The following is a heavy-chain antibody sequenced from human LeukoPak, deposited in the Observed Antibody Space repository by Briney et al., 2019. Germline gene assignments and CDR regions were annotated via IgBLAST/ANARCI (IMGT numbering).Heavy chain of an antibody. CDR2: ISAYNGNT. V-gene: IGHV1-18*01. J-gene: IGHJ5*02. CDR3: ARDQGIGYSSSSFQEGGFDP. Sequence: ASVKVSCKASGYTFTSYGISWVRQAPGQGLEWMGWISAYNGNTNYAQKLQGRVTMTTDTSTSTTYMELRSLRSDDTAVYYCARDQGIGYSSSSFQEGGFDPWGQGTLVTVSS. CDR1: GYTFTSYG. D-gene: IGHD6-13*01.